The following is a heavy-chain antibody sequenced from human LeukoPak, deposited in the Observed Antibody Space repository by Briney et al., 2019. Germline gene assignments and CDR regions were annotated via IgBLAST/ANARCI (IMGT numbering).Heavy chain of an antibody. CDR1: GGSITSYY. J-gene: IGHJ4*02. D-gene: IGHD1-14*01. CDR3: ARASTTFDD. CDR2: VSDGGST. Sequence: SETLSLTCSVSGGSITSYYWSWIRQPPGKELEWIGHVSDGGSTNYSPSLKSRVSISVDTSKNQFSLKLNSVTAADTAVYFCARASTTFDDWGQGTLVTVSS. V-gene: IGHV4-59*01.